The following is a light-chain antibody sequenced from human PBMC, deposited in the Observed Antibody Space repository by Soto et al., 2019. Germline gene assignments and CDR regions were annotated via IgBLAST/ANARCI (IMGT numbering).Light chain of an antibody. CDR1: QSVSSN. V-gene: IGKV3-20*01. CDR3: QNYGSSPLYT. Sequence: EIVMTQSPATLSVSPGERATLSCRASQSVSSNLAWYQQKPGQAPRLLIYGASSRATGIPDRFSGSGSGTDFTLTISRLEPEDFAVYYCQNYGSSPLYTVGPGTKVDIK. J-gene: IGKJ3*01. CDR2: GAS.